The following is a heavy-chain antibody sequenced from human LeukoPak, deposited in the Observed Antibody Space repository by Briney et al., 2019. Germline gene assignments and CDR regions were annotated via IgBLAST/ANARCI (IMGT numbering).Heavy chain of an antibody. CDR3: ATTVS. CDR1: GFTFSSYA. Sequence: GGSLRLSCAASGFTFSSYAMHWVRQAPGKGLEWVAFISYDGSNKYYADSVKGRFTISRDNSKNTLYLQMNSLRAEDTAVYYCATTVSWGQGTLVTVPS. V-gene: IGHV3-30*04. J-gene: IGHJ5*02. CDR2: ISYDGSNK. D-gene: IGHD2-21*02.